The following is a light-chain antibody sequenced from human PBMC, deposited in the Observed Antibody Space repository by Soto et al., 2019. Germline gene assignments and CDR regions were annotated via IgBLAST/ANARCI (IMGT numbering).Light chain of an antibody. CDR2: SAS. V-gene: IGKV3-15*01. CDR3: QQYVIWPPTFT. CDR1: QSVSSN. Sequence: IVMTQSPATLSVSPGERVTLSCRASQSVSSNLAWYQQKPGQAPRLLIYSASTRATGIPARFSGSGSGTEFTLAITSLQSVDFAVYFCQQYVIWPPTFTFGQGTKLEIK. J-gene: IGKJ2*01.